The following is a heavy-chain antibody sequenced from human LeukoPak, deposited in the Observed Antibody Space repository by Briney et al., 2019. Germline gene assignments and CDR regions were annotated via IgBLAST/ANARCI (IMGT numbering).Heavy chain of an antibody. J-gene: IGHJ4*02. CDR3: ARDSEPDFWSGYYCLDY. V-gene: IGHV3-33*01. Sequence: PGGSLRLSCAASGFTFSSYGMHWVRQAPGKGLEWVAVIWYDGSNKYYADSVKGRFTISRDNSKNTLYLQMNSLRAEDTAVYYCARDSEPDFWSGYYCLDYWGQGILVTVSS. CDR1: GFTFSSYG. D-gene: IGHD3-3*01. CDR2: IWYDGSNK.